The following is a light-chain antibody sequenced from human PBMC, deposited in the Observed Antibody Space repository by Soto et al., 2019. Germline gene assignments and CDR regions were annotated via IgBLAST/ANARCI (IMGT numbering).Light chain of an antibody. CDR2: DVS. J-gene: IGLJ1*01. CDR3: SSYTPSGTYV. CDR1: SIDVGAYNA. V-gene: IGLV2-14*03. Sequence: QSVLAQPASVSGSPGQSIAISCTGTSIDVGAYNAVSWYQHHPGKAPKLMIYDVSNRPSGVSDRFSGCKSGNTASLTIFGLRPEDEADYYCSSYTPSGTYVFGTGTKVTVL.